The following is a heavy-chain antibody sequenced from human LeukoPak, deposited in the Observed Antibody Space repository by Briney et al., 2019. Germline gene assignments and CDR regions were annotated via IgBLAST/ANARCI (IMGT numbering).Heavy chain of an antibody. CDR2: ISGSGGST. CDR3: AKDPRITMVRGAPPDY. D-gene: IGHD3-10*01. J-gene: IGHJ4*02. CDR1: GFTFSGYA. Sequence: QSGGSLRLSCAASGFTFSGYAMSWVRQAPGKGLEWVSAISGSGGSTYYADSVKGRFTISRDNSKNTLYLQMNSLRAEDTAVYYCAKDPRITMVRGAPPDYWGQGTLVTVSS. V-gene: IGHV3-23*01.